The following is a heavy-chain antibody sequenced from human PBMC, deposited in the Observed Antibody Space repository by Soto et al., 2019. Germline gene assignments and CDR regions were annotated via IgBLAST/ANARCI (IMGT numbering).Heavy chain of an antibody. D-gene: IGHD4-17*01. CDR2: FDPEDGET. J-gene: IGHJ4*02. Sequence: ASVKVSCKVSGYTLTELSMHWVRQAPGKGLEWMGGFDPEDGETIYAQKFQGRVTMTEDTSTDTAYMELSRLRSEVTAVYYCATDRYGPGKFDHWGQGTLVTVSS. CDR1: GYTLTELS. V-gene: IGHV1-24*01. CDR3: ATDRYGPGKFDH.